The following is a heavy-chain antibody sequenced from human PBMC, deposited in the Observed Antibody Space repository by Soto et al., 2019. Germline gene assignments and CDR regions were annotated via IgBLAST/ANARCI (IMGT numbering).Heavy chain of an antibody. V-gene: IGHV3-33*01. CDR3: ARDVHIDDSSGYYVGDFDY. CDR1: GFTFSSYG. CDR2: IWYDGSNK. D-gene: IGHD3-22*01. Sequence: QVQLVESGGGVVQPGRSLRLSCAASGFTFSSYGMHWVRQAPGKGLEWVAVIWYDGSNKYYADSVKGRFTISRDNSKNTLYLQMNSLRAEDTAVYYCARDVHIDDSSGYYVGDFDYWGQGTLVTVSS. J-gene: IGHJ4*02.